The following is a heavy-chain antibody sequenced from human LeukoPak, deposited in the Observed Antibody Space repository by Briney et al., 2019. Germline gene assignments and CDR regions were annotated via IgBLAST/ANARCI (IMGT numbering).Heavy chain of an antibody. D-gene: IGHD3-10*01. V-gene: IGHV4-30-2*01. J-gene: IGHJ4*02. CDR3: ARFNYGSGSYTFDY. CDR2: IYYSGST. Sequence: NSSQTLSLTCAVSGGSISSGGYSWSWIRQPPGKGLEWIGYIYYSGSTYYNPSLKSRVTISVDTSKNQFSLKLSSVTAADTAVYYCARFNYGSGSYTFDYWGQGTLVTVSS. CDR1: GGSISSGGYS.